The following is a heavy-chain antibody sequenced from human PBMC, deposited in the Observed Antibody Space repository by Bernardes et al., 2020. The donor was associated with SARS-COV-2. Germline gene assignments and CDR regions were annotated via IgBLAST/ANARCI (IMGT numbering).Heavy chain of an antibody. CDR3: ARHRGFRTNNSIFGVVVDILTGYYFDY. CDR1: GGSISSSSYY. V-gene: IGHV4-39*01. J-gene: IGHJ4*02. CDR2: IYYGGNT. D-gene: IGHD3-3*02. Sequence: SETLSLTCTVSGGSISSSSYYWGWTRQPPGKGLEWIGSIYYGGNTYYNPSLKSRVTISVDTSKNQFSLKLSSVTAADTAVYYCARHRGFRTNNSIFGVVVDILTGYYFDYWGQGTLVTVSS.